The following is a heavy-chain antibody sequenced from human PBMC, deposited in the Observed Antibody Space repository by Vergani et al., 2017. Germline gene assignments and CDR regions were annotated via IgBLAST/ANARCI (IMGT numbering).Heavy chain of an antibody. CDR1: GFTFSSYW. D-gene: IGHD2-2*01. Sequence: EVQLLESGGGLVQPGGSLRLSCAASGFTFSSYWMSWVRQAPGKGLEWVANIKQDGSEKYYVDSVKGRFTISRDNAKNSLYLQMNSLRAEDTAVYYCAREDCSSTSCYWGGWFDPWGQGTLVTVSS. V-gene: IGHV3-7*01. CDR2: IKQDGSEK. CDR3: AREDCSSTSCYWGGWFDP. J-gene: IGHJ5*02.